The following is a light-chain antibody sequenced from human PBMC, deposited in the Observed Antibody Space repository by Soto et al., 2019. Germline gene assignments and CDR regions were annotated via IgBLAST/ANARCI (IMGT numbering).Light chain of an antibody. J-gene: IGLJ1*01. Sequence: QSALTQPRSVSGSPGQSVTISCTGTSSDVGNYNYVSWYQQPPGKAPKLMIYDVSKRPSGVPDRFSGSKSGNTASLTISGLQADDEADYYCCSYAGSYTRYVFGTGTKLTVL. CDR2: DVS. CDR1: SSDVGNYNY. V-gene: IGLV2-11*01. CDR3: CSYAGSYTRYV.